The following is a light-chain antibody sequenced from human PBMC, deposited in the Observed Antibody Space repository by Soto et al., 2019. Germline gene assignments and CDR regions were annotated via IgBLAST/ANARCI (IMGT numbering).Light chain of an antibody. Sequence: QSALTQPASVSGSPGQSITISCTGTSSDVGGYNYVSWYQQHPGKAPKLMIYDVSNRPSGVSNRFSGSKSANTASLTISGLPAEDEADYYCSSYTSSSTPVFGGGTKLTVL. CDR3: SSYTSSSTPV. CDR2: DVS. J-gene: IGLJ2*01. V-gene: IGLV2-14*01. CDR1: SSDVGGYNY.